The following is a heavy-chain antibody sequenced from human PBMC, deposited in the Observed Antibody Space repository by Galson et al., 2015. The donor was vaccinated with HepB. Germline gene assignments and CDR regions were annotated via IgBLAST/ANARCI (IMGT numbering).Heavy chain of an antibody. D-gene: IGHD6-19*01. V-gene: IGHV3-48*04. CDR3: AREARLGGWYDY. Sequence: LRLSCAASGFSFSIYSMNWVRQAPGKGLEWVAYISSTSETIHHADAVKGRFTISRDNARNSVFLQMNSLRGEDTATYFCAREARLGGWYDYWGQGTLVSVSS. CDR2: ISSTSETI. J-gene: IGHJ4*02. CDR1: GFSFSIYS.